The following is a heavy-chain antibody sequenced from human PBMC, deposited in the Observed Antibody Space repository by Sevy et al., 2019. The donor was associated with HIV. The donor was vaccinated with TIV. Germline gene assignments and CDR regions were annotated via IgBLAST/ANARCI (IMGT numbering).Heavy chain of an antibody. CDR3: AKDRYGITGKTYYYYYGMDV. CDR1: GFTFDDYT. J-gene: IGHJ6*02. V-gene: IGHV3-43*01. CDR2: ISWDGGST. Sequence: GGSLRLSCAASGFTFDDYTMHWVRQAPGKGLEWVSLISWDGGSTYYADPVKGRFTISRDNSKNSLYLQMNSLRTEDTALYYCAKDRYGITGKTYYYYYGMDVWGQGTTVTVSS. D-gene: IGHD1-20*01.